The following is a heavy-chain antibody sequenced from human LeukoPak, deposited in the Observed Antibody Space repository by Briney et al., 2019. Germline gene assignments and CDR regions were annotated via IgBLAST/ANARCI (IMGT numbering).Heavy chain of an antibody. CDR3: ARGVGCSCGTCYSVYWLDP. V-gene: IGHV4-59*01. D-gene: IGHD2-15*01. Sequence: PSETLSLTCTVSGASITDYYWSWIRQPPGKGLEWIGYVHCSGNTKYSPSLRSRVTTSVDTSRSQFSLKLNSVTAADTAVYYCARGVGCSCGTCYSVYWLDPWGQGTLVTVSS. J-gene: IGHJ5*02. CDR1: GASITDYY. CDR2: VHCSGNT.